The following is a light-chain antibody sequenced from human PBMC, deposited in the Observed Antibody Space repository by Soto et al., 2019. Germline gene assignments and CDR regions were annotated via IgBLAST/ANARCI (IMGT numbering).Light chain of an antibody. CDR1: SSNIGAGYD. J-gene: IGLJ2*01. CDR2: VNS. Sequence: QSVLTQPPSVSGAPGQRVTISCTGSSSNIGAGYDVHWYQQLPGTAPKLLIYVNSNRPSGVLDRFSGSKSGTSASLAITGLQAEDEGDYYCQSYDSSLSGYVVFGGGTKLTVL. V-gene: IGLV1-40*01. CDR3: QSYDSSLSGYVV.